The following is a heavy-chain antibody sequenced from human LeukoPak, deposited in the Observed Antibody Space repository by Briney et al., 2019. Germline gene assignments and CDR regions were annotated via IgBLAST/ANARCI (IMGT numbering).Heavy chain of an antibody. V-gene: IGHV4-38-2*02. J-gene: IGHJ6*03. CDR1: GYSISSGYY. CDR3: ARAVSDMDV. CDR2: IYHSGST. Sequence: SETLSLTCTVSGYSISSGYYWGWIRQPSGKGLEWIGSIYHSGSTYYNPSLKSRVTISVDTSKNQFSLKLSSVTAADTAVYYCARAVSDMDVWGKGTTVTVSS.